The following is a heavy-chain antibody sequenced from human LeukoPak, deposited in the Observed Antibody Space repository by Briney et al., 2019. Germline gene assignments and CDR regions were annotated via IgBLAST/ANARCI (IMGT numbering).Heavy chain of an antibody. Sequence: GGSLRLSCATSGFTFSNAWMSWVRQAPGKGLEWVGRIKSKIDGGTTDYAAPVKGRFIISRDDSKNTLYLQMNSLKTEDTAVYYCTTGTLGYCSGGSCYAHDAFDIWGQGTMVTVSS. CDR2: IKSKIDGGTT. CDR3: TTGTLGYCSGGSCYAHDAFDI. D-gene: IGHD2-15*01. CDR1: GFTFSNAW. V-gene: IGHV3-15*01. J-gene: IGHJ3*02.